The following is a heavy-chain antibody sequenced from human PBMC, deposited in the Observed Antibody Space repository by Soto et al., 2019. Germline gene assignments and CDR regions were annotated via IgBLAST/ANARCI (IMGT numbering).Heavy chain of an antibody. D-gene: IGHD2-2*01. CDR1: GGSISSSNW. J-gene: IGHJ6*02. CDR2: IYHSGST. V-gene: IGHV4-4*02. CDR3: ARVGWCSSTSCYVFDYYYYGMDV. Sequence: SETLSLTCAFSGGSISSSNWWSWVRQPPGKGLEWIGEIYHSGSTNYNPSLKSRVTISVDKSKNQFSLKLSSVTAADTAVYYCARVGWCSSTSCYVFDYYYYGMDVWGQGTTVTVSS.